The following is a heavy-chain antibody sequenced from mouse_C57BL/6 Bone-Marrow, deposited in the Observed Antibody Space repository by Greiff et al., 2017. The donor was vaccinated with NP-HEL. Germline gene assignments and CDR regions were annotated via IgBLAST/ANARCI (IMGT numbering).Heavy chain of an antibody. CDR1: GFHIKDAY. CDR3: TTDGIDV. J-gene: IGHJ1*03. Sequence: EVQLQQSGAELVRPGASVKLSFTASGFHIKDAYMHWLHQRPDQGLEWIGWIAPENGATEYASKFQGKATITADTSSNTAYLQLSSLTSEDTAVYYCTTDGIDVWGTGTTVTVSS. D-gene: IGHD2-1*01. CDR2: IAPENGAT. V-gene: IGHV14-4*01.